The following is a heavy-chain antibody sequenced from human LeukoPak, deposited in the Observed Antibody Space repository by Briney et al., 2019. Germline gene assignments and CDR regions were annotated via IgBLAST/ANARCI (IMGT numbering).Heavy chain of an antibody. CDR2: INYSGTI. D-gene: IGHD6-6*01. Sequence: SETLSLTCAVYGGSFSGYYWGWIRQPPGKGLEWIGLINYSGTIYYSASLKSRVSISVDTSKNQFSVKLSSVIAADTAVYYCSRYSSSLGWFDPWGQGTLVTVSS. CDR3: SRYSSSLGWFDP. V-gene: IGHV4-34*01. CDR1: GGSFSGYY. J-gene: IGHJ5*02.